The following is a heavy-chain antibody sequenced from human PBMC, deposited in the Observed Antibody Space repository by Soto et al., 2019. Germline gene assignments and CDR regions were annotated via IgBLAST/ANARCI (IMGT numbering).Heavy chain of an antibody. CDR2: ISSSGTTI. CDR3: TRDPSSGRRDWYFDL. D-gene: IGHD3-22*01. J-gene: IGHJ2*01. V-gene: IGHV3-48*03. Sequence: EVQLVESGGGLVQPGGSLRLSCAASGFTFSSYEMNWVRQAPGKGLEWVSYISSSGTTIYYADSVKGRFTISRDNAKNSLYLQMNSLRAEDTAVYYCTRDPSSGRRDWYFDLWGRGTLVTVSS. CDR1: GFTFSSYE.